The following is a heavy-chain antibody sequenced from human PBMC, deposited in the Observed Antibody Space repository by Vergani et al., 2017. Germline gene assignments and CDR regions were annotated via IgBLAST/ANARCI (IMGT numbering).Heavy chain of an antibody. CDR1: GFTFSSYS. CDR3: AREGRTGYYEGDFDY. J-gene: IGHJ4*02. D-gene: IGHD3/OR15-3a*01. CDR2: INSDGSST. Sequence: EVQLVESGGGLVQPGGSLRLSCAASGFTFSSYSMNWVRQAPGKGLVWVSRINSDGSSTSYADSVKGRFTISRDNAKNTLYLQMNSLRAEDTAVYYCAREGRTGYYEGDFDYWGQGTLVTVSS. V-gene: IGHV3-74*01.